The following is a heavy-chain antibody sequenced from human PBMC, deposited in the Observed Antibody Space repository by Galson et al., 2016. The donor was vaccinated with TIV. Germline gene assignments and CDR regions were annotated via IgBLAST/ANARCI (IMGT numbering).Heavy chain of an antibody. D-gene: IGHD3-22*01. CDR2: VYPDDSDT. J-gene: IGHJ6*02. CDR1: GYTFTNYW. Sequence: QSGAEVKEPEESLKISCKASGYTFTNYWIGWVRQMPGKGLEWMGIVYPDDSDTKYSPSFQGQVTISADKSINTAYLQWTSLKASDTAMFYCARLVNTGYHFHFMDVWGQGTTVTVSS. V-gene: IGHV5-51*03. CDR3: ARLVNTGYHFHFMDV.